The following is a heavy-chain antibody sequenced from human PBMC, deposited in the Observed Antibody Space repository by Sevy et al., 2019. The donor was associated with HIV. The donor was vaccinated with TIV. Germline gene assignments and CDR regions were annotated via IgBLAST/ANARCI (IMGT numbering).Heavy chain of an antibody. CDR1: GDSVSSSSAP. D-gene: IGHD1-1*01. V-gene: IGHV6-1*01. J-gene: IGHJ6*02. Sequence: SQTLSLTCAISGDSVSSSSAPWNWFRQSPSRGLEWLGRTYYRSKWYNNYAVSVKSRVTINPDTSENQFSLHLNSVTPEDTAVYFCARGDELNSYYYGMDVWGQGTTVTVSS. CDR3: ARGDELNSYYYGMDV. CDR2: TYYRSKWYN.